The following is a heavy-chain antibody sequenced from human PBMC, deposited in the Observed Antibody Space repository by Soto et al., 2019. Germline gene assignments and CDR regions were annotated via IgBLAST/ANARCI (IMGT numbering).Heavy chain of an antibody. J-gene: IGHJ3*02. Sequence: EVQLLESGGGLVQPGGSLRLSCVASGFTFTSYAMRWVRQAPGKGPEWVSSISGSGGNKYYVDSVKGRFTISRDNSKNTPYLQMNSLRAEDSALYYCARVLGAYGAFDIWGQGTMVTVSS. CDR2: ISGSGGNK. CDR3: ARVLGAYGAFDI. CDR1: GFTFTSYA. D-gene: IGHD5-12*01. V-gene: IGHV3-23*01.